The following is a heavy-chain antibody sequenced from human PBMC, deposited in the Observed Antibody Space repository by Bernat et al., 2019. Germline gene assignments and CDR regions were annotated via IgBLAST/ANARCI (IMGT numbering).Heavy chain of an antibody. CDR2: IKQDGSEK. CDR3: ARERSTVTYYFDY. V-gene: IGHV3-7*03. J-gene: IGHJ4*02. CDR1: GFTFSSYW. D-gene: IGHD4-11*01. Sequence: EVQLLESGGGLVQPGGSLRLSCAASGFTFSSYWMSWVRQAPGKGLEWVANIKQDGSEKYYVDSVKGRFTISRDNAKNSLYLQMNSLRAEDTAVYYCARERSTVTYYFDYWGQGTLVTVSS.